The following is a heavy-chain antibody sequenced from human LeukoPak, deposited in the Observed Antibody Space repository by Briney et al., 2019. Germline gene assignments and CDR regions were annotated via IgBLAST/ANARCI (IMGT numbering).Heavy chain of an antibody. CDR1: GFTFSSYS. Sequence: GGSLRLSCAASGFTFSSYSMNCVRQAPGKGLEWVSSISSSSSYIYYADSVKGRFTISRDNAKNSLYLQMNSLRAEDTAVYYCARDHGDSGYDFDYWGQGTLVTVSS. D-gene: IGHD5-12*01. J-gene: IGHJ4*02. V-gene: IGHV3-21*01. CDR3: ARDHGDSGYDFDY. CDR2: ISSSSSYI.